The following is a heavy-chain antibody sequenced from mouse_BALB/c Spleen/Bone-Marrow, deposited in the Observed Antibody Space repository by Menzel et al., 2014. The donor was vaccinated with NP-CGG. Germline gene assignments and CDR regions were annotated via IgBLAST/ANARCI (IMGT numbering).Heavy chain of an antibody. V-gene: IGHV1S81*02. J-gene: IGHJ4*01. D-gene: IGHD2-2*01. Sequence: SGAELVKPGASVKLPCKASGYTFTSYWMHWVKQRPGQGLEWIGEINPSNGRTNYNETFKSKATLTVDKSSTTAYMQLSSLTSDDSAVYYCARYGYYDAMDYWGQGTSVTVSS. CDR2: INPSNGRT. CDR3: ARYGYYDAMDY. CDR1: GYTFTSYW.